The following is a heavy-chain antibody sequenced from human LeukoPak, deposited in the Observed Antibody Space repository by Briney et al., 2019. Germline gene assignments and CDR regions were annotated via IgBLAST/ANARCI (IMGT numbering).Heavy chain of an antibody. V-gene: IGHV3-15*01. CDR2: IKSKAGRGTT. J-gene: IGHJ4*02. D-gene: IGHD3-22*01. CDR1: VFTFCNAW. Sequence: GGSLRLSCADSVFTFCNAWLNCVRHAPGKGLSWVGRIKSKAGRGTTHYAARVKGRLTNSRDDSQNTLYLQMNSLKTQDTAVYYCTLHPPDSGGSFPRDYWGQGTLVTVSS. CDR3: TLHPPDSGGSFPRDY.